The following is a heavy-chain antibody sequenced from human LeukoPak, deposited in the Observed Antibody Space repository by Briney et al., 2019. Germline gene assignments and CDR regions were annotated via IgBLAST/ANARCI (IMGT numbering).Heavy chain of an antibody. Sequence: GGSLRLSCATSGFTFSSYAMTWVRQAPGKGLEWVSTISGSGGSTYYADSVKGRFTISRDNSKNTLYLQMNSLRDDDTAVYYCAKGRTISTGTATSDWGQGTLVTVSS. CDR2: ISGSGGST. D-gene: IGHD4-17*01. CDR1: GFTFSSYA. J-gene: IGHJ4*02. V-gene: IGHV3-23*01. CDR3: AKGRTISTGTATSD.